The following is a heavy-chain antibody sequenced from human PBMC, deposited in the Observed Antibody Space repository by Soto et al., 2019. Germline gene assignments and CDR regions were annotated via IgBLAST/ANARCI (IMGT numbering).Heavy chain of an antibody. CDR1: GFTFSSYA. Sequence: GGSLRLSCAASGFTFSSYAMSWVRQAPGKGLEWVSAISGSGGSTYYADSVKGRFTISRDNSKNTLYLKMNSLRAEDTAVYYCAKSTQRGSGWNDAFDIWGQGTMVTVSS. CDR2: ISGSGGST. CDR3: AKSTQRGSGWNDAFDI. D-gene: IGHD6-19*01. V-gene: IGHV3-23*01. J-gene: IGHJ3*02.